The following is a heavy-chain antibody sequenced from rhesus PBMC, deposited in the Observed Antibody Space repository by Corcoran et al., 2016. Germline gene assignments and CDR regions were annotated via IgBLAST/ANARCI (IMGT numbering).Heavy chain of an antibody. D-gene: IGHD5-30*01. CDR1: GGSISDSYR. Sequence: QVQLQESGPGVVKPSETLSLTCAVSGGSISDSYRWSWIRQPPGKGRKWIGYIYGIGSTTNYNPSLKSRVTLSVDTSKNQLSLKLSSVTAADTAVYYCASDPDTAGTGPFDYWGQGVLVTVSS. CDR2: IYGIGSTT. V-gene: IGHV4S10*01. J-gene: IGHJ4*01. CDR3: ASDPDTAGTGPFDY.